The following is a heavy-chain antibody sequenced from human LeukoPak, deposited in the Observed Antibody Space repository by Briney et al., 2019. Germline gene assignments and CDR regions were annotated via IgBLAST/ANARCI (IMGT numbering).Heavy chain of an antibody. Sequence: SETLSLTCTVSGYSISSGYYWGWIRQPPGKGLEWIGSIYHSGSTYYNPSLKSRVTISVDTSKNQFSLKLSSVTAADTAVYYCARSIGPLRYYFDYWGQGTLVTVSS. CDR1: GYSISSGYY. D-gene: IGHD5-12*01. CDR3: ARSIGPLRYYFDY. J-gene: IGHJ4*02. V-gene: IGHV4-38-2*02. CDR2: IYHSGST.